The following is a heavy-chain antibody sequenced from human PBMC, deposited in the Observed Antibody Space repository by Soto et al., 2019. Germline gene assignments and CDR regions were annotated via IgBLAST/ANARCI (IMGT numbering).Heavy chain of an antibody. CDR1: GDSVSSNSAA. CDR3: AKDHGTYGPNWIDS. CDR2: TYYRSKWYN. J-gene: IGHJ5*01. D-gene: IGHD3-10*01. Sequence: SQTLSLTCAISGDSVSSNSAAWNCIRQSPSRGLEWLGRTYYRSKWYNDYAVSVESRITIDPDTSKNQLSLQLNSVTPEDTAVYYCAKDHGTYGPNWIDSWGQGTLVTVSS. V-gene: IGHV6-1*01.